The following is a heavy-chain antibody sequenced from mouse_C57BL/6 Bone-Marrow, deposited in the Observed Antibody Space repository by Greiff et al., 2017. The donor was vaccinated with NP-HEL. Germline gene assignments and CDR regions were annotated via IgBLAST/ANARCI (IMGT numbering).Heavy chain of an antibody. V-gene: IGHV1-7*01. CDR1: GYTFTSYW. CDR2: INPSSGYT. D-gene: IGHD2-3*01. Sequence: QVQLQQSGAELAKPGASVKLSCKASGYTFTSYWMHWVKQRPGQGLEWIGYINPSSGYTKYNQKFKDKATLTADKSSSTAYMQLSSLTYEDSAVYYGARRNFYDGYYGGAWFAYWGQGTLVTVSA. CDR3: ARRNFYDGYYGGAWFAY. J-gene: IGHJ3*01.